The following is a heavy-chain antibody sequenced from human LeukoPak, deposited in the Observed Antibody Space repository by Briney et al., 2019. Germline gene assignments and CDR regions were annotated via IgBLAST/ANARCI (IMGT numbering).Heavy chain of an antibody. CDR3: ARDPSNSSGWYIYFDY. CDR2: VIAYNGDT. Sequence: AAVKGSCKASGYTSTIHGISWVRQAPGQGLGWMGWVIAYNGDTKYAQKLQGRVTMSTDTSTTTAYMELRSLRSDDTAVYYCARDPSNSSGWYIYFDYWGQGTLVSVSS. CDR1: GYTSTIHG. D-gene: IGHD6-19*01. J-gene: IGHJ4*02. V-gene: IGHV1-18*01.